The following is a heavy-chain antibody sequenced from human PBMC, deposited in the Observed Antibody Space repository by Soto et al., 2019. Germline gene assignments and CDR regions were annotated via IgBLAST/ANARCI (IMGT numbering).Heavy chain of an antibody. CDR3: AKIGPYFDS. Sequence: EVQLLESGGDLEQPGGSLRLSCAASGFTFRSFAMTWVRQAPGKGLEWVSGIGGSGDSTYYADSVKGRFTISRDNSNNTLYLQMSSLRVEDTAVYYCAKIGPYFDSWGQGTLVTVSS. J-gene: IGHJ4*02. CDR1: GFTFRSFA. V-gene: IGHV3-23*01. CDR2: IGGSGDST.